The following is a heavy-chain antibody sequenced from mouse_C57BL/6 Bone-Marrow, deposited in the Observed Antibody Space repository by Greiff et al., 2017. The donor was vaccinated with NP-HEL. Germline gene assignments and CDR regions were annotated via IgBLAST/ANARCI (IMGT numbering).Heavy chain of an antibody. V-gene: IGHV3-1*01. CDR1: GYSITSGYD. J-gene: IGHJ2*01. D-gene: IGHD3-1*01. CDR3: ARGARSLFDY. Sequence: EVKLVESGPGMVKPSQSLSLTCTVTGYSITSGYDWHWIRHFPGNKLEWVGYISYSGSTNYNPSLKSRISITHDTSKNHFFLKLNSVTTEDTATYYCARGARSLFDYWGQGTTLTVSS. CDR2: ISYSGST.